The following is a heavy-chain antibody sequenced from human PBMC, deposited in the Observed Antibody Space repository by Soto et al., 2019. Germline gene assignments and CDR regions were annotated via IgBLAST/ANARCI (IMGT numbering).Heavy chain of an antibody. D-gene: IGHD3-10*01. CDR1: GGSISSYY. V-gene: IGHV4-59*01. J-gene: IGHJ3*02. CDR2: IYYSGST. Sequence: QVQLQESGPGLAKPSETLSLTCTVSGGSISSYYWSWIRQPPGKGLEWIGYIYYSGSTNYNPSLXSXVXIXXDTSKNQFSLKLSSVTAADTAVYYCARVWGGAFDIWGQGTMVTVSS. CDR3: ARVWGGAFDI.